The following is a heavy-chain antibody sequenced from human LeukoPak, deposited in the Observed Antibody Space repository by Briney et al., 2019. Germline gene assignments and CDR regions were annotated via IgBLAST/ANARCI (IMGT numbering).Heavy chain of an antibody. J-gene: IGHJ5*02. D-gene: IGHD6-13*01. Sequence: PSETLSLTCTVSGGSISSGGYYWSWIRQPPGKGLEWIGYIYHSGSTYYNPSLKSRVTISVDRSKNQFSLKLSSVTAADTAVYYCARDNSDGSSPPTWFDPWGQGTLVTVSS. CDR2: IYHSGST. CDR3: ARDNSDGSSPPTWFDP. CDR1: GGSISSGGYY. V-gene: IGHV4-30-2*01.